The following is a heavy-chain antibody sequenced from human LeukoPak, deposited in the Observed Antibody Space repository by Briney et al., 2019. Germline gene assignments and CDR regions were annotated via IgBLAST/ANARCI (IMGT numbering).Heavy chain of an antibody. J-gene: IGHJ4*02. Sequence: GGSLRLSCAASGFTFSNAWMSWVRQAPGKGLEWVGRIRRKSDGGTADYAAPVKGRFTISRDDSKNTLYLQMNSLKTEDTAVYYCTTDRARQWLADFDYWGQGTLVTVSS. V-gene: IGHV3-15*01. CDR2: IRRKSDGGTA. CDR3: TTDRARQWLADFDY. D-gene: IGHD6-19*01. CDR1: GFTFSNAW.